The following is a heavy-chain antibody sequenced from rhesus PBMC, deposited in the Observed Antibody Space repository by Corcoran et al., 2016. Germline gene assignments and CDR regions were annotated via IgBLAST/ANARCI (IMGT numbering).Heavy chain of an antibody. Sequence: EVQLVQSGAEVKRPGESLRISCKTSGYSFTGSWINWVRPMPGKGLGWMGSIYPGDSDTRYNPSFQGHVTIAADKSISTTYLHWSSLKASDTATYYCAKWGWNTVGTVFAFDYWGQGVLVTVSS. V-gene: IGHV5-43*01. D-gene: IGHD5-24*01. CDR2: IYPGDSDT. CDR3: AKWGWNTVGTVFAFDY. CDR1: GYSFTGSW. J-gene: IGHJ4*01.